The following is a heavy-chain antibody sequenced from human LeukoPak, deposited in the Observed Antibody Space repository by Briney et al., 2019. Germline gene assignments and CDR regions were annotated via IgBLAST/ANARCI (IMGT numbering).Heavy chain of an antibody. CDR2: IKDKSDGGTT. D-gene: IGHD1-7*01. CDR3: TTPQTNWSYGMVGY. V-gene: IGHV3-15*01. Sequence: GGSLRLSCAASGFTLSNAWMSCDRQAPGKGLEWVGRIKDKSDGGTTDYGATVKGRFTISRDDSKNTLYLKMNSLKTEGTAVYYCTTPQTNWSYGMVGYWGQGTLVTVSS. CDR1: GFTLSNAW. J-gene: IGHJ4*02.